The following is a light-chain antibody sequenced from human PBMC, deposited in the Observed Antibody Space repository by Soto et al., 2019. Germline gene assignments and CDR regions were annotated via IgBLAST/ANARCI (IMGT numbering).Light chain of an antibody. Sequence: EIVMTQSPATLSVSPGDGATLSCRASQSVDSNLAWYQQKPGQTPRLLMYGASTRPTGIPARFSGSGSGTEFTLTISRLEPEDFAVYYCQQFSSYPLTFGGGTKVEIK. CDR2: GAS. J-gene: IGKJ4*01. V-gene: IGKV3D-15*01. CDR1: QSVDSN. CDR3: QQFSSYPLT.